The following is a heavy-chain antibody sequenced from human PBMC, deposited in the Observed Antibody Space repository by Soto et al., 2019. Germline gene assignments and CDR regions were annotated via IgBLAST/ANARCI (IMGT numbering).Heavy chain of an antibody. V-gene: IGHV3-7*01. CDR2: IKQDGSEK. CDR1: GFTFSSYW. D-gene: IGHD6-19*01. J-gene: IGHJ4*02. Sequence: LRLSCAASGFTFSSYWMSWVRQAPGKGLEWVANIKQDGSEKYYVDSVKGRFTISRDNAKNSLYLQMNSLRAEDTAVYYCARYSSGWYEGLFDYWGQGTLVPVSS. CDR3: ARYSSGWYEGLFDY.